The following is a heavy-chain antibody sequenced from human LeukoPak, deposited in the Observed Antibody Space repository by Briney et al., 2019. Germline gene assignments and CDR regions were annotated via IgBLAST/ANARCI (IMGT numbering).Heavy chain of an antibody. Sequence: GGSLRLSCIVSGSTINTFGFHWFRQAPGKGPEWLAFIGHDGNYKHYGDSVRGRFTISRDNSKNTVYLEMDSLRADDTALYRCAKDLSYSYDIWGQGTKVTVSS. D-gene: IGHD2-15*01. CDR3: AKDLSYSYDI. V-gene: IGHV3-30*02. CDR1: GSTINTFG. CDR2: IGHDGNYK. J-gene: IGHJ3*02.